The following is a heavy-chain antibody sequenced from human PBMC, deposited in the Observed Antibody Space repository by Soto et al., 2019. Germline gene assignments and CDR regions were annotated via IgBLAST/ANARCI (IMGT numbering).Heavy chain of an antibody. CDR3: ARGDFWSAYIRQNWFDP. Sequence: PSETLSLTCTVSGGSISSGDYYWSWIRQPPGEGLEWIGYIYYSGSTYYNPSLKSRVTISVDTSKNQFSLKLTSVTAADTAMYYCARGDFWSAYIRQNWFDPWGQATLVTVSS. CDR2: IYYSGST. V-gene: IGHV4-30-4*01. D-gene: IGHD3-3*01. J-gene: IGHJ5*02. CDR1: GGSISSGDYY.